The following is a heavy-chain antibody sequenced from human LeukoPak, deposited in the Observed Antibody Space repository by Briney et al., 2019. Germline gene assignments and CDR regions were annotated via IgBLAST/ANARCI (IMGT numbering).Heavy chain of an antibody. J-gene: IGHJ4*02. CDR2: ISAYNGNT. CDR1: GYTFTSYG. V-gene: IGHV1-18*01. D-gene: IGHD2-21*01. CDR3: ARETIPYSGAYYFDY. Sequence: GASVKVSCKASGYTFTSYGISWVRQAPGQGLEWMGWISAYNGNTNYAQKLQGRVTMTTDTSTSTAYMELRSLRSDDTAVYYCARETIPYSGAYYFDYWGQGTLVTVSS.